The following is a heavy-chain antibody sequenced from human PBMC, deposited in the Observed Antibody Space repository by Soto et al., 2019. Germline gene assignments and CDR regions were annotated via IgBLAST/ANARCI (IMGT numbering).Heavy chain of an antibody. J-gene: IGHJ4*02. D-gene: IGHD2-2*02. CDR1: GGTFSSYA. CDR3: ARGRLSDCSSTSCYNYFDY. Sequence: QVQLVQSGAEVKKPGSSVKVSCKASGGTFSSYAISWVRQAPGQGLECMGGIIPSFGTANYAQKFQGRVTITADKSTSTAYMHLRSLRAEDTAVYYCARGRLSDCSSTSCYNYFDYWGQGNLVNGSS. CDR2: IIPSFGTA. V-gene: IGHV1-69*06.